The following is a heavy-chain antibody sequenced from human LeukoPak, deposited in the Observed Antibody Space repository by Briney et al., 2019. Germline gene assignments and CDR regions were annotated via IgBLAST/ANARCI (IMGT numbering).Heavy chain of an antibody. CDR1: GGSISSYS. CDR3: ARARYGSGSYAFDY. J-gene: IGHJ4*02. Sequence: SETLSLTCTVSGGSISSYSWSWFRQPPGKGLEWIGYIYYSGSTEYNPSLRSRVTISVDTSKNQFSLKLSSVTAADTAVYYCARARYGSGSYAFDYWGQGTLLTVSS. V-gene: IGHV4-59*01. CDR2: IYYSGST. D-gene: IGHD3-10*01.